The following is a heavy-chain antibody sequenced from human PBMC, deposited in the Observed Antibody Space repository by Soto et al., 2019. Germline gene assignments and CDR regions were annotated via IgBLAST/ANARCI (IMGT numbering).Heavy chain of an antibody. CDR3: AKGMRISADYGMDV. D-gene: IGHD2-8*01. CDR1: GFTFSSYA. V-gene: IGHV3-23*01. CDR2: ISNTGGST. J-gene: IGHJ6*02. Sequence: GGSLRLSCGASGFTFSSYAMSWVRQAPGKGLEWVSSISNTGGSTYYEDSVKGRFTIPRDNSKNTLYLQMNSLSAEDTAVYYCAKGMRISADYGMDVWGQGTTVTVSS.